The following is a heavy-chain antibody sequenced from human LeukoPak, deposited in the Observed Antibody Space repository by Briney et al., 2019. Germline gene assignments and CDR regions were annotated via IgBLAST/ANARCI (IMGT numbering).Heavy chain of an antibody. J-gene: IGHJ3*02. V-gene: IGHV3-53*01. Sequence: PGGSLRLSCAASGFTVSSNYMSWVRQAPGKGLEWVSVIYSGGSTYYADSVKGRFTISRDNSKNTLYLQMNSLRAEDTAVYYCARGINIAAAGGDAFDIWGQGTMVTVSS. CDR1: GFTVSSNY. D-gene: IGHD6-13*01. CDR2: IYSGGST. CDR3: ARGINIAAAGGDAFDI.